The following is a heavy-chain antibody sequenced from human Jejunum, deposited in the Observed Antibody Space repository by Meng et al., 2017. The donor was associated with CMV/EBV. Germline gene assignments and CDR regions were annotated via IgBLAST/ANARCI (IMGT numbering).Heavy chain of an antibody. CDR1: GGSISSTTYY. CDR3: ARSSTSGFDP. D-gene: IGHD2-2*01. CDR2: IYYSGTT. J-gene: IGHJ5*02. V-gene: IGHV4-39*07. Sequence: TVSGGSISSTTYYWGWIRQPPGKGLEWIGDIYYSGTTYYNPSLKSRLTISLDTSKNHFSLRLSSVTAADTALYYCARSSTSGFDPWGQGTLVTVSS.